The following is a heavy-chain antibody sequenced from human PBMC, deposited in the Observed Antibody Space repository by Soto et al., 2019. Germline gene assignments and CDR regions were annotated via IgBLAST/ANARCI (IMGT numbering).Heavy chain of an antibody. J-gene: IGHJ4*02. V-gene: IGHV1-3*01. D-gene: IGHD3-3*01. CDR1: GYTFTSYS. Sequence: ASVKVSCKASGYTFTSYSMHWVRQAPGQRLEWMGWINAGNGNTKYSQKFQGRVTITRDTSASTAYMELSSLRSEDTAVYYCARSSTIFGVVIRNYYFDYWGQGTLVTVSS. CDR3: ARSSTIFGVVIRNYYFDY. CDR2: INAGNGNT.